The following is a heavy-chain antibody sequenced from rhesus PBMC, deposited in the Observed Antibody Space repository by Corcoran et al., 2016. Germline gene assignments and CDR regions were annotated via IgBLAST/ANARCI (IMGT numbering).Heavy chain of an antibody. CDR2: VDPEDGEA. V-gene: IGHV1-111*02. Sequence: EVQLVQSGAEVKKPGASVNISCKASGYPFTPYYLPWLAPAPGNGLEWMGRVDPEDGEAIHEQKFQDRVTITADTSTDTADMELSSLRSEDTAVYYCATGTWNNGYYFDYWGQGVLVTVSS. J-gene: IGHJ4*01. CDR1: GYPFTPYY. D-gene: IGHD1-20*01. CDR3: ATGTWNNGYYFDY.